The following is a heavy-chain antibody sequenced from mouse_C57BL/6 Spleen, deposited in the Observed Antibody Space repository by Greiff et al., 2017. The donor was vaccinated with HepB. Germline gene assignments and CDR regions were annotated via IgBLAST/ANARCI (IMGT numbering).Heavy chain of an antibody. J-gene: IGHJ2*01. Sequence: QVTLKESGPGILQSSQTLSLTCSFSGFSLSTSGMGVSWIRQPSGKGLEWLAHIYWDDDKRYNPSLKSRLTISKDTSRNQVFLKITSVDTADTATYYCARRAPIYYDYDAGYYFDYWGQGTTLTVSS. CDR2: IYWDDDK. D-gene: IGHD2-4*01. CDR3: ARRAPIYYDYDAGYYFDY. CDR1: GFSLSTSGMG. V-gene: IGHV8-12*01.